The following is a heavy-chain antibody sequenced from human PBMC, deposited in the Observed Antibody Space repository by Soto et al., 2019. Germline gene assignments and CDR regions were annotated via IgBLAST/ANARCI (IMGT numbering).Heavy chain of an antibody. J-gene: IGHJ3*01. Sequence: GGSLRLSCSASGFSFRSYGMPLVPPAPGKGLEWVAITWSDESRKYYADSVKGRFTISRDNSKNTLHLQMDSLRAEDSATYYCAKDYGDYPGYDGFDVWGHGTLVTVSS. D-gene: IGHD4-17*01. CDR2: TWSDESRK. V-gene: IGHV3-33*03. CDR1: GFSFRSYG. CDR3: AKDYGDYPGYDGFDV.